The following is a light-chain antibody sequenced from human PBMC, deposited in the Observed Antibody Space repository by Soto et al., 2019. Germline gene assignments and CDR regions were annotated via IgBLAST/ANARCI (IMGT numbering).Light chain of an antibody. CDR2: GAS. Sequence: PGDRATLSCRASQSVSSSYLAWYQQKPGQAPRLLIYGASSRATGIPDRFSGSGSGTDFTLTISRLEPEDFAVYYCQQYGSLSWTFGQGTKVEIK. CDR3: QQYGSLSWT. CDR1: QSVSSSY. V-gene: IGKV3-20*01. J-gene: IGKJ1*01.